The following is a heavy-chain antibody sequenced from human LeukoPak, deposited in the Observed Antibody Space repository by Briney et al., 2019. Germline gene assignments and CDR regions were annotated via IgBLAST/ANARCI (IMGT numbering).Heavy chain of an antibody. Sequence: ASVKVSCKASGYTFTGYYIHWVRQAPGQGLESMGWISPNTGDTKYSQKFQGRVTMTSDTSITTAYMELSRLSSDDTAAYYCRTKDRKFDFWGQGTLVTVSS. J-gene: IGHJ4*02. CDR2: ISPNTGDT. V-gene: IGHV1-2*02. CDR1: GYTFTGYY. D-gene: IGHD3-3*01. CDR3: RTKDRKFDF.